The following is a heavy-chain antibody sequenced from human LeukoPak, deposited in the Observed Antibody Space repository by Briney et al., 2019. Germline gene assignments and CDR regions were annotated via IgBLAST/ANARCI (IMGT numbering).Heavy chain of an antibody. J-gene: IGHJ3*02. CDR2: IYSGGST. CDR1: GFTVSSNY. Sequence: GGSLRLSCAASGFTVSSNYMSWVRQAPGKGLEWDSVIYSGGSTYYSDSVKGRFTISRDNSKNTLYLQMNSLRAEDTPVYYCARDPDLDAFDIWGQGTMVTVSS. CDR3: ARDPDLDAFDI. V-gene: IGHV3-66*01.